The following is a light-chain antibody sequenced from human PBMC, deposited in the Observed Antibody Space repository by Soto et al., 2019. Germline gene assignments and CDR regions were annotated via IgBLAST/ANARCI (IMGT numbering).Light chain of an antibody. CDR3: QQYYSYLLT. V-gene: IGKV1-8*01. CDR1: QGISSY. J-gene: IGKJ4*01. CDR2: AAS. Sequence: AIRMTQSPSSLSASTGDRVTITCRASQGISSYLAWYQQQPGKAPKLLIYAASTLQSGVPSRFSGSGSGTDFTLTISCLQSEDFATYYCQQYYSYLLTFGGGTKVEIK.